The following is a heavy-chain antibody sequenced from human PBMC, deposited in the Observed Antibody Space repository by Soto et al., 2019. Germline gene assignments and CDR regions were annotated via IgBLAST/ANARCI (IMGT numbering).Heavy chain of an antibody. CDR3: ARGVIDYYNGSGYLYYFDY. D-gene: IGHD3-22*01. CDR1: GGSFSSYY. CDR2: IYYSGST. V-gene: IGHV4-59*01. J-gene: IGHJ4*02. Sequence: SETLSLTCSVSGGSFSSYYWSWIRQPPGKGLEWIAYIYYSGSTNYNPSLKSRVTISVDTSKNQFSLKLSSVTAADTAVYYCARGVIDYYNGSGYLYYFDYWGQGTLVTVSS.